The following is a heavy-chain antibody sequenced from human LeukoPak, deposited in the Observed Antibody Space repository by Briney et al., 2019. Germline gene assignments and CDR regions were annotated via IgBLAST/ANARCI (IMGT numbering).Heavy chain of an antibody. CDR2: INYSGKT. CDR1: GDSFTSTDDF. CDR3: ARRSYSSGRYGGLDV. J-gene: IGHJ6*02. Sequence: SETLSLTCTVSGDSFTSTDDFWGWIRQPPGKGLEWIGSINYSGKTYYNPSLKSRVIISVDTSKNQVSLRLSSVTAADTAVYYCARRSYSSGRYGGLDVWGQGTTVTVSS. D-gene: IGHD3-22*01. V-gene: IGHV4-39*01.